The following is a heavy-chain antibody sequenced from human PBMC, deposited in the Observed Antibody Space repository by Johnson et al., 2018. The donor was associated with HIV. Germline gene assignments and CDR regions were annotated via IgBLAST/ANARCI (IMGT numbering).Heavy chain of an antibody. J-gene: IGHJ3*02. D-gene: IGHD3-3*01. CDR1: GFIFSSYG. CDR2: IRYDGSNK. V-gene: IGHV3-30*02. CDR3: AKGGPLFVDAFDI. Sequence: QVQLVESGGGVVQPGRSRRLSCAASGFIFSSYGMHWVRQAPGKGLEWVAFIRYDGSNKYYAESVQGRFTISRDNAKNSLSLQMNSLRAEDTALYYCAKGGPLFVDAFDIWGLGTMVTVSS.